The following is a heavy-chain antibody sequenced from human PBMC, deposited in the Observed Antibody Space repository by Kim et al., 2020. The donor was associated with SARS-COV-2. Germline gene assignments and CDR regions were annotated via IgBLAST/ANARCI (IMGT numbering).Heavy chain of an antibody. D-gene: IGHD3-3*01. CDR2: IYYSGNT. Sequence: SETLSLTCTVSGGSVSSGSYCWSWIRQPPGKGLEWIGYIYYSGNTNYNLPLQSRVTMSVDTSKNQFSLKLVSVTAADTAVYYCARAPHDCCSGYPYYFDYWGQGTLVTVSS. CDR1: GGSVSSGSYC. CDR3: ARAPHDCCSGYPYYFDY. J-gene: IGHJ4*02. V-gene: IGHV4-61*01.